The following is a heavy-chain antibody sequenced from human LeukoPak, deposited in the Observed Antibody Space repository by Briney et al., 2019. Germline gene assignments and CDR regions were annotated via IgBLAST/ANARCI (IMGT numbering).Heavy chain of an antibody. Sequence: PGGSLRLSCSASRFTFSNYAMHWVRQAPGKGLEYVSGINSNGGSTYYADSVRGRFTISRDNSKNTLYLQKNSLRADDTAIYYCAKSMTLQWRGFFDLWGRGTHVTVSS. D-gene: IGHD6-19*01. CDR2: INSNGGST. CDR3: AKSMTLQWRGFFDL. V-gene: IGHV3-64*04. J-gene: IGHJ2*01. CDR1: RFTFSNYA.